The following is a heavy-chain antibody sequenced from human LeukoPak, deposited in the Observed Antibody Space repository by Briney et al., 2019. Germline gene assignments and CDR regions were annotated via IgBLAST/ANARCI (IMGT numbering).Heavy chain of an antibody. D-gene: IGHD4-17*01. CDR3: ARGGYGDLPDAFDI. Sequence: PGGSLRLSCAASGFTFSSYAMHWVRQAPGKGLEWVAVISYDGSNKYYADSVKGRFTISRNNSKNTLYLQMNSLRAEDTAVYYCARGGYGDLPDAFDIWGQGTMVTVSS. CDR1: GFTFSSYA. CDR2: ISYDGSNK. J-gene: IGHJ3*02. V-gene: IGHV3-30-3*01.